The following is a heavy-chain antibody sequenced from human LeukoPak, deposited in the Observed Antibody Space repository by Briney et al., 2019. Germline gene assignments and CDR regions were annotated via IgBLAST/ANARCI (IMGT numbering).Heavy chain of an antibody. CDR2: IYPGGGST. CDR3: ARDRNTYYDSSGYSYYMDV. J-gene: IGHJ6*03. V-gene: IGHV1-46*01. CDR1: GYTFTSYY. Sequence: ASVKVSCKASGYTFTSYYIHWVRQAPGQGLEWMGIIYPGGGSTSYAQKFQGRVTMTRDMSTSTVYMELSSLRSEDTAVYYCARDRNTYYDSSGYSYYMDVWGKGTTVTISS. D-gene: IGHD3-22*01.